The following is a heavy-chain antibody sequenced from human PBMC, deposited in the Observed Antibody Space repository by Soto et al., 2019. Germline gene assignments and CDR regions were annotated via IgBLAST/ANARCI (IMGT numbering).Heavy chain of an antibody. D-gene: IGHD1-26*01. CDR1: GFNFNSYT. Sequence: EVHLMESGGGLVKPGGSLRLSCSASGFNFNSYTMNWVRQAPGKGLEWVSSISRFSDRTYYADSVKGRFAIFRANAENSVYLQVNSLRAEDTAVYYCAKDRIVGATYLDHWGQGTLVTVSS. J-gene: IGHJ4*02. CDR3: AKDRIVGATYLDH. CDR2: ISRFSDRT. V-gene: IGHV3-21*06.